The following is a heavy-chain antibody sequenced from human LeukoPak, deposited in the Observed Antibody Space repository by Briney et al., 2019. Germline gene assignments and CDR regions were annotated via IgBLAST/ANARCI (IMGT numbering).Heavy chain of an antibody. CDR1: GGSIGSYY. CDR2: IYYSGST. V-gene: IGHV4-59*01. D-gene: IGHD6-13*01. Sequence: PSETLSLTCTVSGGSIGSYYWSWIRQPPGKGLQWIGYIYYSGSTNYNPSLKSRVTISVDTSKNQFSLKLSSVTAADTAVYYCARGGLAAPNDYWGQGTLVTVSS. CDR3: ARGGLAAPNDY. J-gene: IGHJ4*02.